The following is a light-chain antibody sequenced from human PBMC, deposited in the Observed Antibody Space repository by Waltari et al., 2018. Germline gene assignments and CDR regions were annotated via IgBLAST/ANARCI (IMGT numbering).Light chain of an antibody. J-gene: IGLJ1*01. Sequence: QSALTQPASVSGSPGQSITISCSGTDSDVGAYDFVSWYQQHPGKPPHLIIYDVSNRPSGISNRFSASKSGNTASLTISGLQAEDEADYYCSSYTTSSAPGVFGTGTRVTVL. CDR2: DVS. CDR3: SSYTTSSAPGV. V-gene: IGLV2-14*03. CDR1: DSDVGAYDF.